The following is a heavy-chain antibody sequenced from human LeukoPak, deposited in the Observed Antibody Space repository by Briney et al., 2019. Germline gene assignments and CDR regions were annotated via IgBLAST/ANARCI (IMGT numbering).Heavy chain of an antibody. CDR2: IKQDGSET. CDR1: GFTFSSYS. Sequence: GGSLRLSCAASGFTFSSYSMSWVRQAPGKGLEWVATIKQDGSETYYVDSVKGRFTISRDNAKNSLFLQMNSLRADDTAVFYCARDWSCDYWGQGALVTVSS. J-gene: IGHJ4*02. CDR3: ARDWSCDY. V-gene: IGHV3-7*05. D-gene: IGHD3-3*01.